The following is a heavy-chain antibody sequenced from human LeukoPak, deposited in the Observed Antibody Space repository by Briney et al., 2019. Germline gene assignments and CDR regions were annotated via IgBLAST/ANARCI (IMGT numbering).Heavy chain of an antibody. CDR3: ASRGDIVPYYYYYYMDV. D-gene: IGHD2-8*01. Sequence: GASVKVSCKASGGTFSSYAISWVRQAPGQGLEWMGGIIPIFGTANYAQKFQGRVTITADESTSTAYMELSSLRSEDTAVYYCASRGDIVPYYYYYYMDVWGKGTTVTVSS. CDR2: IIPIFGTA. J-gene: IGHJ6*03. CDR1: GGTFSSYA. V-gene: IGHV1-69*13.